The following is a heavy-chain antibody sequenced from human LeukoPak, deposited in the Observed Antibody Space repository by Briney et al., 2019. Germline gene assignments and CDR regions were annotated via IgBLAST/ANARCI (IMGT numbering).Heavy chain of an antibody. Sequence: PSQTLSLTCAVSGGSISSGGYYWSWIRQPPGKGLEWIGYIYHSGSTYYNPSLKSRVTIPVDRSKNQFSLKLSSVTAADTAVYYCARYASAGDSPAYYFDYWGQGTLVTVSS. V-gene: IGHV4-30-2*01. D-gene: IGHD4-17*01. CDR1: GGSISSGGYY. J-gene: IGHJ4*02. CDR3: ARYASAGDSPAYYFDY. CDR2: IYHSGST.